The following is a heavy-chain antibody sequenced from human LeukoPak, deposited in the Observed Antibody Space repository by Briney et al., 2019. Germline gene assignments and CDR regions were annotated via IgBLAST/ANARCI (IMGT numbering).Heavy chain of an antibody. CDR3: ARGTGSGSTYYYYYGMDV. CDR2: IYYSGST. J-gene: IGHJ6*02. Sequence: SETLSPTCTVSGVSISSYYWSWIRQPPGKGLKWIGYIYYSGSTNYNPSLKSRVTISVDTSKNQFSLKLSSVTAADTAVYYCARGTGSGSTYYYYYGMDVWGQGTTVTVSS. CDR1: GVSISSYY. D-gene: IGHD3-10*01. V-gene: IGHV4-59*01.